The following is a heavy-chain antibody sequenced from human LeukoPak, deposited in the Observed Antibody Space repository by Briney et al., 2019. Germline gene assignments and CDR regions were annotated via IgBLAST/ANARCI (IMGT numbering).Heavy chain of an antibody. CDR3: ARDRGWDGDYYYYYGMDV. CDR1: GYSISSGYY. CDR2: IYHSGST. Sequence: PSETLSLTCTVSGYSISSGYYWGWIRQPPGKGLEWIGSIYHSGSTYYNPSLKSRVTISVDTSKNQFSLKLSSVTAADTAVYYCARDRGWDGDYYYYYGMDVWGQGTTVTVSS. V-gene: IGHV4-38-2*02. D-gene: IGHD4-17*01. J-gene: IGHJ6*02.